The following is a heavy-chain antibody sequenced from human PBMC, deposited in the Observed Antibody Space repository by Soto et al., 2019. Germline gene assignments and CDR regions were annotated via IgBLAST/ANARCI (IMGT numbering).Heavy chain of an antibody. CDR3: ARVPGP. CDR1: GGSISSGGSS. Sequence: SXTLSLTCAVSGGSISSGGSSWSWIRQPPGKGLEWIGYIYHSGSTYYNPSLKSRVTISVDRSKNQFSLKLSSVTAADTAVYYCARVPGPWGQGTLVTVSS. CDR2: IYHSGST. V-gene: IGHV4-30-2*01. J-gene: IGHJ5*02.